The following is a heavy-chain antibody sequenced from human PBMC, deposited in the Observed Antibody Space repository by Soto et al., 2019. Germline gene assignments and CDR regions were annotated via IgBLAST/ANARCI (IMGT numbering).Heavy chain of an antibody. CDR1: GGTFSSYA. CDR2: IIPIFGTA. J-gene: IGHJ5*02. Sequence: QVQLVQSGAEVKKPGSSVKVSCKASGGTFSSYAISWVRQAPGQGLEWMGGIIPIFGTANYAQKFQGRVTITADESTSTAYMELSSLRSEDTAVYYCARAVRGGYDILTGRPWFDPWGQGTLVTVSS. CDR3: ARAVRGGYDILTGRPWFDP. D-gene: IGHD3-9*01. V-gene: IGHV1-69*01.